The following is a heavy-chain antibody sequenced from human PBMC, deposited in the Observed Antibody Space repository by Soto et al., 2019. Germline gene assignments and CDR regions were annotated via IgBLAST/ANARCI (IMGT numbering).Heavy chain of an antibody. V-gene: IGHV3-23*01. CDR2: ISNSGHSA. CDR3: AKGGPTFLNWFGP. CDR1: GFTFSNYG. Sequence: LRLSCAASGFTFSNYGMHWVRQAPGKGLEWISVISNSGHSAYYADSVKGRFTISRDNSKNTLYLQIKSLRAEDTAAYYCAKGGPTFLNWFGPWGQGTLVTVSS. D-gene: IGHD5-12*01. J-gene: IGHJ5*02.